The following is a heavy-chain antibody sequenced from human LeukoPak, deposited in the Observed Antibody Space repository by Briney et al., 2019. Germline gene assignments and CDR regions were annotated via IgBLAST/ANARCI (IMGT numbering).Heavy chain of an antibody. J-gene: IGHJ4*02. V-gene: IGHV3-30*18. Sequence: PGGCLRLSCAASGFTFSSYGMHWVRQAPGKGLEWVAVISYDGSNKYYADSVKGRFTISRDNSKNTLYLQMNSLRAEDTAVYYCAKDRYGDYVLDYWGQGTLVTVSS. CDR2: ISYDGSNK. D-gene: IGHD4-17*01. CDR3: AKDRYGDYVLDY. CDR1: GFTFSSYG.